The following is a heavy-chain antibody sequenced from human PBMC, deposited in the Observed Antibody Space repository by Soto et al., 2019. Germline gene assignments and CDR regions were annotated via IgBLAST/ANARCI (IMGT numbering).Heavy chain of an antibody. CDR2: IYYSGST. CDR1: GGSISSSSYY. Sequence: SETLSITCTVSGGSISSSSYYWGWIRQPPGKGLEWIGSIYYSGSTYYNPSLKSRVTISVDTSKNQFSLKLSSVTAADTAVYYCARHPRYYDSSGHSDYWGQGTLVTVSS. D-gene: IGHD3-22*01. J-gene: IGHJ4*02. V-gene: IGHV4-39*01. CDR3: ARHPRYYDSSGHSDY.